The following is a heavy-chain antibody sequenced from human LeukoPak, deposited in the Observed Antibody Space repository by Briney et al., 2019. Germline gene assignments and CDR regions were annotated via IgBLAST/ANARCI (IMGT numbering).Heavy chain of an antibody. CDR2: IIPIFGTA. D-gene: IGHD4-17*01. V-gene: IGHV1-69*06. CDR1: GGTFSSYA. CDR3: ARVGGFFSSTTAFDY. J-gene: IGHJ4*02. Sequence: ASVKVSCKASGGTFSSYAISWVRQAPGQGLEWMGGIIPIFGTANYAQKFQGRVTITADKSTSTAYMELSSLRSEDTAVYYCARVGGFFSSTTAFDYRGQGTLVTVSS.